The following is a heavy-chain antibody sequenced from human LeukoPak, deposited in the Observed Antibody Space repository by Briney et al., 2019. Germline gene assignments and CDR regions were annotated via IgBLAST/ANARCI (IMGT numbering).Heavy chain of an antibody. CDR2: IKHDGSEK. Sequence: GGSLRLSCAASGFIFTNYFMSWVRQAPGKGLEWVASIKHDGSEKYYVDSVRGRFTIPRDNTMNSLYLQMSSLRSEDTAVYYCARDGVAGTPDYWGQGTLVTVSS. CDR3: ARDGVAGTPDY. CDR1: GFIFTNYF. V-gene: IGHV3-7*03. D-gene: IGHD6-19*01. J-gene: IGHJ4*02.